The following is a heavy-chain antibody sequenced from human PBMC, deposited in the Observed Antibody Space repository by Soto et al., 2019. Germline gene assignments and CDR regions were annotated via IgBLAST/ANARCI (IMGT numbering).Heavy chain of an antibody. Sequence: GGSLRLSCAASGFTFSSYGMHWVRQAPGKGLEWVAVIWYDGSNKYYADSVKGRFTISRDNSKNTLYLQMNSLGAEDTAVYYCARDREPIAKNWFDPWGQGTLVTVSS. CDR1: GFTFSSYG. CDR3: ARDREPIAKNWFDP. CDR2: IWYDGSNK. J-gene: IGHJ5*02. D-gene: IGHD6-13*01. V-gene: IGHV3-33*01.